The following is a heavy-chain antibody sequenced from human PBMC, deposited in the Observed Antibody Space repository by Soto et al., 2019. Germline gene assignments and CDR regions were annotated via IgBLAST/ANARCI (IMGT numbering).Heavy chain of an antibody. CDR3: VRARSTDSRPDY. Sequence: GGSLRLSCAASGFTFSLYSMIWVRQAPGKGLEWVASITSSSSYIYYEDSLKGRFTISRDNAKNSLFLQLDSLRAEDIAVYFCVRARSTDSRPDYWGQGTLVTVSS. J-gene: IGHJ4*02. CDR1: GFTFSLYS. V-gene: IGHV3-21*01. CDR2: ITSSSSYI. D-gene: IGHD3-22*01.